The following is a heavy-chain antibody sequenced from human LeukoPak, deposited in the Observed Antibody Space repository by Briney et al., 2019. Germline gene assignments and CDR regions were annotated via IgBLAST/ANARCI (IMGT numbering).Heavy chain of an antibody. Sequence: GGSLRLSCAASGFTFSSYSMNWVRQAPGKGLEWVSSISSSSSFIYYADSVKGRFTISRDNAKNPLYLQMNSLRAEDTAVYYCARDDPRRSSESFDYWGQGTLVTVSS. J-gene: IGHJ4*02. CDR1: GFTFSSYS. CDR3: ARDDPRRSSESFDY. D-gene: IGHD6-6*01. V-gene: IGHV3-21*01. CDR2: ISSSSSFI.